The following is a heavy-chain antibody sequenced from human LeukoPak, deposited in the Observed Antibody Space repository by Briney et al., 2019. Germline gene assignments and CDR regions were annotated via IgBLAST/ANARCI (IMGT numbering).Heavy chain of an antibody. D-gene: IGHD6-13*01. J-gene: IGHJ3*02. Sequence: GGSLRLSRATSGFTFRNFDLHWVRQATGEGLEWVSAIGTAGDTYYPDSVKGRFTISRDNAKNSFYLQMNNLRVGDTAVYYCSRGGAPAGYAYDIWGHGTVVTVSS. V-gene: IGHV3-13*01. CDR1: GFTFRNFD. CDR3: SRGGAPAGYAYDI. CDR2: IGTAGDT.